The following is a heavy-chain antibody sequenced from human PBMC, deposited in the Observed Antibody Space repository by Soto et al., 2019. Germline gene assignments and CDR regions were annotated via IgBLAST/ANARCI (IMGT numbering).Heavy chain of an antibody. CDR3: ARDSPRSPYYYYSMDV. J-gene: IGHJ6*02. Sequence: ASVKVSCKASGYTFTSYAMHWVRQAPGQRLEWMGWINAGNGNTKYSQKFQGRVTITRDTSASTAYMELRSLRSDDTAVYYCARDSPRSPYYYYSMDVWGQGTTVTVSS. CDR2: INAGNGNT. V-gene: IGHV1-3*01. CDR1: GYTFTSYA.